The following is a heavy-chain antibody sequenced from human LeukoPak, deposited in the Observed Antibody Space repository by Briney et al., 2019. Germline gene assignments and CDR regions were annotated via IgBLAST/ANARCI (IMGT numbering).Heavy chain of an antibody. Sequence: GGSLRLSCAASGFTLSSYAMSWIRQAPGKGLEWVSYISSSGSTIYYADSVKGRFTISRDNAKNSLYLQMNSLRAEDTAVYYCARDPPGGNSGMDVWGQGTTVTVSS. V-gene: IGHV3-11*01. D-gene: IGHD1-14*01. CDR3: ARDPPGGNSGMDV. CDR2: ISSSGSTI. CDR1: GFTLSSYA. J-gene: IGHJ6*02.